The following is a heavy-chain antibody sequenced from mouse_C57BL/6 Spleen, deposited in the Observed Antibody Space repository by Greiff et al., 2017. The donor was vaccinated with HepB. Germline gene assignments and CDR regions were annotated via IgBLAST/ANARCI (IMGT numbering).Heavy chain of an antibody. CDR1: GFTFSSYG. V-gene: IGHV5-6*01. CDR3: ARHNYGNYVCYFDY. J-gene: IGHJ2*01. D-gene: IGHD2-1*01. CDR2: ISSGGSYT. Sequence: EVMLVESGGDLVKPGGSLKLSCAASGFTFSSYGMSWVRQTPDKRLEWVATISSGGSYTYYPDSVKGRFTISRDNAKNTLYLQMSSLKSEDTAMYYCARHNYGNYVCYFDYWGQGTTLTVSS.